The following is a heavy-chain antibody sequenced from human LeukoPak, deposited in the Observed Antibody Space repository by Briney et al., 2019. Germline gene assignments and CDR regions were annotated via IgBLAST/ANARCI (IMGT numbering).Heavy chain of an antibody. Sequence: GGSLRLSCAASGLTFSSYAMSWVRQAPGKGLERVSAISASGGSTYYADSVKGRFTISRDNSNNTLYLQMNSLRVEDTALYYCAKDRRIVVVVAATLGWFDPWGQGTLVTVSS. CDR1: GLTFSSYA. CDR3: AKDRRIVVVVAATLGWFDP. J-gene: IGHJ5*02. CDR2: ISASGGST. V-gene: IGHV3-23*01. D-gene: IGHD2-15*01.